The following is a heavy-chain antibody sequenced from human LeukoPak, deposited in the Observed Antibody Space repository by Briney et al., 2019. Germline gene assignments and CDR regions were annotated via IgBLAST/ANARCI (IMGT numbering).Heavy chain of an antibody. CDR2: INPNSGGT. V-gene: IGHV1-2*02. D-gene: IGHD2-2*01. CDR1: GYTFTSYY. J-gene: IGHJ4*02. Sequence: GASVKVSCKASGYTFTSYYMHWVRQAPGQGLEWMGWINPNSGGTNYAQKFQGRVTMTRDTSISTAYMELSRLRSDDTAIYYCARDISDCSSTSCSRLHFDYWGQGTLVTVSS. CDR3: ARDISDCSSTSCSRLHFDY.